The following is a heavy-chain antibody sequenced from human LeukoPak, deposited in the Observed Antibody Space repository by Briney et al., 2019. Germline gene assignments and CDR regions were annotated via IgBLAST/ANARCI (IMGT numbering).Heavy chain of an antibody. V-gene: IGHV4-39*01. Sequence: KPSETLSLTCTVSGGSISSSSYYWGWIRQPPGKGLERIGSIYYSGSTYYNPSLKSRVTISVDTSKNQFSLKLSSVTAADTAVYYCARSGRWLQLSGAFDIWGQGTMVTVSS. CDR2: IYYSGST. D-gene: IGHD5-24*01. J-gene: IGHJ3*02. CDR1: GGSISSSSYY. CDR3: ARSGRWLQLSGAFDI.